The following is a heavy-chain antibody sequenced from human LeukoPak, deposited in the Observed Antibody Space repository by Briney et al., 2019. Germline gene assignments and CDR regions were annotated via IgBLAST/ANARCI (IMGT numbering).Heavy chain of an antibody. Sequence: GGSLRLSCVASGFTFSSYWMSWVRQAPGKGLEWVANIKQDGSEKYYVDSVKGRFTISRDNAKNSLYLQMNSLRAEDTAVYYCARDRLTETDIVVVVAATPLDVWGKGTTVTVSS. CDR3: ARDRLTETDIVVVVAATPLDV. CDR1: GFTFSSYW. CDR2: IKQDGSEK. D-gene: IGHD2-15*01. V-gene: IGHV3-7*01. J-gene: IGHJ6*04.